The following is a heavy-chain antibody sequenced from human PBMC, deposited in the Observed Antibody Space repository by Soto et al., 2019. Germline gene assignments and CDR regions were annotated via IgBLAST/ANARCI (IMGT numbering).Heavy chain of an antibody. Sequence: ASVKVFCKASGYTFTSNAMHWVRQAPGQRLEWMGWINAGNGNTKYSQKFQDRVTITRDTSASTAYMELSSLRSEDTAIYYCARARDPNWSYIPFDYWGQGTLVTVSS. D-gene: IGHD1-7*01. J-gene: IGHJ4*02. CDR2: INAGNGNT. V-gene: IGHV1-3*01. CDR1: GYTFTSNA. CDR3: ARARDPNWSYIPFDY.